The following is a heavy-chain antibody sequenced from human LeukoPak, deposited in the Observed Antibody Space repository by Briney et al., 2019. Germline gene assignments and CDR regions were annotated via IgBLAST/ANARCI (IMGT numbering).Heavy chain of an antibody. V-gene: IGHV4-59*01. Sequence: SEALSLTCTVSGGSISSYYWSWIRQPPGKGLEWIGYIYYSGSTNYNPSLKSRVTISVDTSKNQFPLKLSSVTAADTAVYYCARSVVVVAATPPYYFDYWGQGTLVTVSS. CDR3: ARSVVVVAATPPYYFDY. CDR1: GGSISSYY. CDR2: IYYSGST. J-gene: IGHJ4*02. D-gene: IGHD2-15*01.